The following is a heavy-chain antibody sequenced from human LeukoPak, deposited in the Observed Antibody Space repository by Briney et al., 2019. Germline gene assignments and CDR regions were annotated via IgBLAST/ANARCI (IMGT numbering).Heavy chain of an antibody. J-gene: IGHJ5*01. CDR2: ILPADSDT. D-gene: IGHD2-15*01. CDR3: ASGRFCNGGSCYDS. CDR1: GYSFTSYW. V-gene: IGHV5-51*01. Sequence: GESLKISCKGSGYSFTSYWIGWVRQMPGRGLEWMGIILPADSDTRYSPSFQGQVTISADKSISTAYVQWSTLKASDTAIYYCASGRFCNGGSCYDSWGQGTLVTVSS.